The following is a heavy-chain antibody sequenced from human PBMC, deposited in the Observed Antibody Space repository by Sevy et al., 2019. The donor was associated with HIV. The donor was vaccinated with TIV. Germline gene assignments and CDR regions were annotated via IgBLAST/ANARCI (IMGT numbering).Heavy chain of an antibody. CDR1: GGSFSGYY. CDR3: ARGRDGITMVRGSAHFDY. V-gene: IGHV4-34*01. D-gene: IGHD3-10*01. Sequence: SETLSLTCAAYGGSFSGYYWSWIRQPPGKGLEWIGEINHGGSTNYNPSLKSRVTISVDTSNNQFSLKLSSVTAADTAVYYCARGRDGITMVRGSAHFDYWGQGTLVTVSS. J-gene: IGHJ4*02. CDR2: INHGGST.